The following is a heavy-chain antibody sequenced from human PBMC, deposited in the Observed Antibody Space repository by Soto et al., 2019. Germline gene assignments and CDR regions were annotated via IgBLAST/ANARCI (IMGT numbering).Heavy chain of an antibody. CDR1: GFTFSSYG. CDR3: AKDRRGEMATGIFDY. D-gene: IGHD5-12*01. Sequence: QVQLVESGGGVVQPGRSLRLSCAASGFTFSSYGMHWVRQAPGKGLEWVAVISYDGSNKYYADSVKGRFTISRDNSKNTLYLQMNSLRAEDTAVYYCAKDRRGEMATGIFDYWGQGTLVTVSS. J-gene: IGHJ4*02. V-gene: IGHV3-30*18. CDR2: ISYDGSNK.